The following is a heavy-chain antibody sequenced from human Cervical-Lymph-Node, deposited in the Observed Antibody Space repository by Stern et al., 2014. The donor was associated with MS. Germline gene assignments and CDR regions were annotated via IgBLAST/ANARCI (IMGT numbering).Heavy chain of an antibody. V-gene: IGHV1-69*01. J-gene: IGHJ4*02. CDR3: ARDSRHYDASYYFDS. D-gene: IGHD3-16*01. CDR2: VIPIFGTA. Sequence: QVQLVQSGAEVKKPGSSVKVSCKASVGTFSSYAINWVRQAPGQGPEWMGGVIPIFGTANYAQKFQGRVTITADESTSTAYMELSSLRSEDTAVYYCARDSRHYDASYYFDSWGQGTLVTVSS. CDR1: VGTFSSYA.